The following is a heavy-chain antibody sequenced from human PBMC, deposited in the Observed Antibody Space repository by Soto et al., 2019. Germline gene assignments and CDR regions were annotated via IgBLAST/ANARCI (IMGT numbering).Heavy chain of an antibody. V-gene: IGHV3-7*03. CDR1: GFTFSSYW. D-gene: IGHD2-2*01. CDR3: ARGGCSSTSCYSGGAARSANWFDP. CDR2: IKQDGSEK. Sequence: HPGGSLRLSCAASGFTFSSYWMSWVRQAPGKGLEWVADIKQDGSEKYYVDSVKGRFTISRDNAKNSLYLQMNSLRAEDTAVYYCARGGCSSTSCYSGGAARSANWFDPWGQGTLVTVSS. J-gene: IGHJ5*02.